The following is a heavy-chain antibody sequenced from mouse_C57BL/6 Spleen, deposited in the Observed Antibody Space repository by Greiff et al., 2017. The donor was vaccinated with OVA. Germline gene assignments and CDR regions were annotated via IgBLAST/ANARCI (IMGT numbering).Heavy chain of an antibody. Sequence: QVQLQQPGAELVMPGASVKLSCKASGYTFTSYWMHWVKQRPGQGLEWIGEIDPSDSYTNYNQKFKGKSTLTVDKSSSTAYMQLSSLTSEDSAVYYCERGDNYYGSSHWYFDVWGTGTTVTVSS. CDR3: ERGDNYYGSSHWYFDV. J-gene: IGHJ1*03. D-gene: IGHD1-1*01. V-gene: IGHV1-69*01. CDR2: IDPSDSYT. CDR1: GYTFTSYW.